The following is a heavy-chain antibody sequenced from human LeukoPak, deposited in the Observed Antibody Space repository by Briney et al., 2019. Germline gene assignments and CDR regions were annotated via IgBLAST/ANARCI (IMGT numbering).Heavy chain of an antibody. J-gene: IGHJ4*02. Sequence: GGSLRLSCAASGFTFSSYAVHWVRQGPGKGLEWVAVILYVGRNKYYADSVKGRFTISRDNSKKTLYLQINSLRAEDTAVYYCARYFVRGTAMGEAPVDYGGQGTLVTVSS. CDR1: GFTFSSYA. D-gene: IGHD5-18*01. V-gene: IGHV3-30*04. CDR3: ARYFVRGTAMGEAPVDY. CDR2: ILYVGRNK.